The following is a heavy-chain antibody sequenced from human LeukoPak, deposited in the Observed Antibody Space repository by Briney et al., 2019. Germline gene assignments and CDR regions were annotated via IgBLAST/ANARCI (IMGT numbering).Heavy chain of an antibody. D-gene: IGHD6-19*01. Sequence: SETLSLTCAVYGGSFSGYYWSWIRQPPGKGLEWIGEINHSGSTNYNPSLKSRVTISVDTSKNQFSLKLSSVTAADTAGYYCTRDLGIAVADVFDYWGQGTLVTVSS. V-gene: IGHV4-34*01. CDR1: GGSFSGYY. J-gene: IGHJ4*02. CDR2: INHSGST. CDR3: TRDLGIAVADVFDY.